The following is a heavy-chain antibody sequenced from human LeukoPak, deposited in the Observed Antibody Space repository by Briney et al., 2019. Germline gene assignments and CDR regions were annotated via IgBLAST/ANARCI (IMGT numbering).Heavy chain of an antibody. CDR3: ANRLKAGVDY. Sequence: PGGSLRLSCAASGCTFSSYAMSWVRQAPGKGLEWVSAISGSGGGTYYADSVKGRFTISRDNSKNTLYLQMNSLRAEDTAVYYCANRLKAGVDYWGQGTLVTVSS. V-gene: IGHV3-23*01. D-gene: IGHD6-19*01. CDR1: GCTFSSYA. J-gene: IGHJ4*02. CDR2: ISGSGGGT.